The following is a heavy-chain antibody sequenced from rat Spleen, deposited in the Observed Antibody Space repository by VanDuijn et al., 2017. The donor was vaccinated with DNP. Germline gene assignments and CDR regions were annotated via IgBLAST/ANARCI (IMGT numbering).Heavy chain of an antibody. CDR1: GFTFNNYY. Sequence: EVQLVESGGDLVQPGRSLKLSCIASGFTFNNYYMTWIRQVPGTGLEWVASISNGGGSTYYPDSVKGRFTISRDNAKNTLYLQMKSLRSEDTATYYCARNYGGYRPWDYWGQGVMVTVSS. V-gene: IGHV5-31*01. J-gene: IGHJ2*01. D-gene: IGHD1-11*01. CDR2: ISNGGGST. CDR3: ARNYGGYRPWDY.